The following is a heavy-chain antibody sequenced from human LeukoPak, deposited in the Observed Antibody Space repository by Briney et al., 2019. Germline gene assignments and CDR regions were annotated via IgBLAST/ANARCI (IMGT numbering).Heavy chain of an antibody. CDR1: GGSISSSSYY. D-gene: IGHD1-14*01. CDR2: IYYSGST. J-gene: IGHJ5*02. V-gene: IGHV4-39*01. Sequence: PSETLSLTCTVSGGSISSSSYYWGWFRQPPGKGLEWIGSIYYSGSTYYNPSLKSRVTITVETSKTQFSLKLRSVTAAETAVYYCARSITVGWFDTGGQGTLVTVSS. CDR3: ARSITVGWFDT.